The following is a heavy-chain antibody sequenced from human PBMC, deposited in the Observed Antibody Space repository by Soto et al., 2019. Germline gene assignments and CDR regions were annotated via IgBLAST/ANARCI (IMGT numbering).Heavy chain of an antibody. CDR3: ARGAFGPIDY. CDR2: MYHSGTT. V-gene: IGHV4-38-2*02. Sequence: SETLSLTCTVSNYSISSGYYWGWIRQSPGEGLEWIVSMYHSGTTYYNPSLKSRVTISIDTSKNQFSLKLTSVTSADTAVYFCARGAFGPIDYWGQGTLVTVSS. D-gene: IGHD3-16*01. J-gene: IGHJ4*02. CDR1: NYSISSGYY.